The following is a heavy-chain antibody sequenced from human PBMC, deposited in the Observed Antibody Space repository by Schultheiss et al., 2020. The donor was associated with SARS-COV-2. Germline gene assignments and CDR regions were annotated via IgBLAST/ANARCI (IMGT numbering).Heavy chain of an antibody. D-gene: IGHD3-9*01. CDR3: AKGGWLEY. CDR1: GFTFSSYS. V-gene: IGHV3-30*18. CDR2: ISYDGSNK. Sequence: GGSLRLSCAASGFTFSSYSMNWVRQAPGKGLEWVAVISYDGSNKYYSDSVKGRFTVSRDNSKNTLNLQMSSLRAEDTAVYYCAKGGWLEYWGQGTLVTVSS. J-gene: IGHJ4*02.